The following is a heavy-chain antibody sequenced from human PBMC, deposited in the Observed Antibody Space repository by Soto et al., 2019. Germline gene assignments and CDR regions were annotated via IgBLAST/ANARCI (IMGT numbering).Heavy chain of an antibody. Sequence: ASVKVSCKASGYTFTGYYMHWVRQAPGQGLEWMGWINPNSGGTNYAQKFQGRVTMTRDTSISTAYMELSRLRSDDTAVYYCARDSANSGYVYREWTDVWGQGTTVTVSS. V-gene: IGHV1-2*02. J-gene: IGHJ6*02. CDR1: GYTFTGYY. CDR2: INPNSGGT. CDR3: ARDSANSGYVYREWTDV. D-gene: IGHD5-12*01.